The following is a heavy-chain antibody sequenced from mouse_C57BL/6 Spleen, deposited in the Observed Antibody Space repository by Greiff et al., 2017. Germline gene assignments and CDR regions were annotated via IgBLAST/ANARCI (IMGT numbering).Heavy chain of an antibody. CDR3: ARNWDVGYFDV. D-gene: IGHD4-1*01. J-gene: IGHJ1*03. Sequence: QVQLQQSGAELVRPGTSVKLSCKASGYTFTSYCMHWVKQRPGQGLEWIGVIDPSDSYTNYNQKFKGKATLTVDTSSSTAYMKLSSLTSEDSAVYCCARNWDVGYFDVWGTGTTLTVSS. CDR1: GYTFTSYC. V-gene: IGHV1-59*01. CDR2: IDPSDSYT.